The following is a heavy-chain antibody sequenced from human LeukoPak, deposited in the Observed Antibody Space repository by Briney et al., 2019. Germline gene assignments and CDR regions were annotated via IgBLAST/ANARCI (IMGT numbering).Heavy chain of an antibody. CDR3: TTDSWVHMAYCGGDCYSPHDY. V-gene: IGHV3-9*01. Sequence: PGGSLRLSCAASGFTFDDYAMHWVRQAPGKGLEWASGISWNSGSIGYADSVKGRFTISRDNAKNSLYLQMNSLRAEDTALYYCTTDSWVHMAYCGGDCYSPHDYWGQGTLVTVSS. CDR2: ISWNSGSI. D-gene: IGHD2-21*02. CDR1: GFTFDDYA. J-gene: IGHJ4*02.